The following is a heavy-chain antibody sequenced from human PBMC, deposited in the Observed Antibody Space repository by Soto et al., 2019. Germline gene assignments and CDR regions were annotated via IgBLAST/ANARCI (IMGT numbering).Heavy chain of an antibody. Sequence: SETLSLTCAVYGGSFSGYYWSWIRQPPGKGLEWIGYIYYSGSTNYNPSLKSRVTISVDTSKNQFSLKLSSVTAADTAVYYCARDSSGWYSSVWGQGTLVTVSS. D-gene: IGHD6-19*01. CDR2: IYYSGST. J-gene: IGHJ4*02. CDR1: GGSFSGYY. CDR3: ARDSSGWYSSV. V-gene: IGHV4-59*01.